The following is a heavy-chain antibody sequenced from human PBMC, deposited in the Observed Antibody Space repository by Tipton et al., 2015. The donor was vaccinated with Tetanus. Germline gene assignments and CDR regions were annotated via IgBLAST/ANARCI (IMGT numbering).Heavy chain of an antibody. CDR2: INHSGKP. CDR1: GGSFRGYS. V-gene: IGHV4-34*01. D-gene: IGHD1-1*01. J-gene: IGHJ4*02. CDR3: ARDINDASDY. Sequence: TLSLTCAVSGGSFRGYSWSWVRQPPGKGLEWIGEINHSGKPTYNPSLKSPVTMSLDTSNHHFSLSLSSVTAADTAVYYCARDINDASDYWGQGTLVTVSS.